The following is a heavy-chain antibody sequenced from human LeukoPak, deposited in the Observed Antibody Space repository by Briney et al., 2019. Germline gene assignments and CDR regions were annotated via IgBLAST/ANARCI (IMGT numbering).Heavy chain of an antibody. CDR3: TRGGSNSPFDY. CDR1: GFTFGDYT. D-gene: IGHD1-26*01. V-gene: IGHV3-49*03. Sequence: GGSLRLSCTASGFTFGDYTMTWFRQAPGKGLEWVGFIRSKAYGGTTEDAASVKGRFTISRDDSKSIAYLQMNSLKTEDTGVYYCTRGGSNSPFDYWGQGTLVTVSS. CDR2: IRSKAYGGTT. J-gene: IGHJ4*02.